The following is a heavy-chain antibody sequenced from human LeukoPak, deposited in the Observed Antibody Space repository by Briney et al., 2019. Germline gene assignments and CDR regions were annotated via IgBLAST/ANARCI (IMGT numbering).Heavy chain of an antibody. J-gene: IGHJ4*02. CDR1: GFNFRTYG. CDR2: ISGFGGAT. CDR3: AKGWYSSSWYFDY. V-gene: IGHV3-23*01. D-gene: IGHD6-13*01. Sequence: PGGSLRLSCEASGFNFRTYGMSWVRQAPGKGLEWVSFISGFGGATDYADSVKGRFTISRDNSKNTLYLQMNSLRAEDTAVYYCAKGWYSSSWYFDYWGQGTLVTVSS.